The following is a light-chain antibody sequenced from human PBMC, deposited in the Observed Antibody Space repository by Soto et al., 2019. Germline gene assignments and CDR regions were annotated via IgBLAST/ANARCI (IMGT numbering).Light chain of an antibody. Sequence: QSVLTQPPSASGTPGQRVTSSCSGSNSNIGTNTVNWFQQLPGSAPKLLIFYTYQRPSGVPDRFSGSRSGTSASLAISGLQSEDEADYYCAVWDESLNGYVFGTGTKLTVL. J-gene: IGLJ1*01. CDR3: AVWDESLNGYV. V-gene: IGLV1-44*01. CDR1: NSNIGTNT. CDR2: YTY.